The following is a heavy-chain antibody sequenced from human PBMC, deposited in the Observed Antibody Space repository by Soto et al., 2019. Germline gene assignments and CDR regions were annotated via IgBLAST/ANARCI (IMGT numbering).Heavy chain of an antibody. D-gene: IGHD6-13*01. Sequence: ASVKVSCKASGYTFTGYYMHWVRQAPGQGLEWMGWINPNSGGTNYAQKFKGWVTMTRDTSISTAYMELSRLRSDDTAVYYCARDRAGTSSTAYWFDPWGQGTLVTVSS. J-gene: IGHJ5*02. CDR3: ARDRAGTSSTAYWFDP. CDR1: GYTFTGYY. V-gene: IGHV1-2*04. CDR2: INPNSGGT.